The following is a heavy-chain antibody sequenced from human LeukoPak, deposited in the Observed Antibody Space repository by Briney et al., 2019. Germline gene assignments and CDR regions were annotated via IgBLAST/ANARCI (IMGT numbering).Heavy chain of an antibody. Sequence: ASVKVSCKASGYTFTSYGISWVRQAPGQGLEWMGWISAYNGDTNYAQKLQGRVTMTTDTSTSTAYMELRSLRSDDTAVYYCARGGPAPHRITLIVVASSTDAFDIWGQGTMVTVSS. CDR1: GYTFTSYG. CDR2: ISAYNGDT. V-gene: IGHV1-18*01. D-gene: IGHD3-22*01. J-gene: IGHJ3*02. CDR3: ARGGPAPHRITLIVVASSTDAFDI.